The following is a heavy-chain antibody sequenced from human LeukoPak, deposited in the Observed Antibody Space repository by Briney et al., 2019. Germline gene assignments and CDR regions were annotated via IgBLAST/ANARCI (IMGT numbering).Heavy chain of an antibody. CDR3: KRMTTGHDY. CDR1: GVSFNDYY. CDR2: INHSGYI. Sequence: SDTLSLPCALCGVSFNDYYWSWVRQTPGKGLEWIGEINHSGYINDSPCLKSRVTIPIETSRHPFSPNVKSATAADTCLFYCKRMTTGHDYWGQGTLVTVSS. D-gene: IGHD4-17*01. J-gene: IGHJ4*02. V-gene: IGHV4-34*01.